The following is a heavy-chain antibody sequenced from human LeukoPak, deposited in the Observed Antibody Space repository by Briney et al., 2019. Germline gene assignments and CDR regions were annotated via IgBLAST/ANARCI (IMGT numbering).Heavy chain of an antibody. V-gene: IGHV3-30*03. D-gene: IGHD3-9*01. CDR2: ISHDGTNK. CDR1: GFTFSNYG. J-gene: IGHJ3*02. CDR3: ATAQLNYDILTGYYADPDAFDI. Sequence: GGSLRLSCAASGFTFSNYGMHWVRQAPGKGLEWVAVISHDGTNKHYTDSVKGRFTISRDNSKNTMLLQMNSLRAEDTAVYYCATAQLNYDILTGYYADPDAFDIWGQGTMVTVSS.